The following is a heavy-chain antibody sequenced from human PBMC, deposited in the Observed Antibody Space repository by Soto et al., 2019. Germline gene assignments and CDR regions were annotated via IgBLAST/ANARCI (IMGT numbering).Heavy chain of an antibody. V-gene: IGHV3-30*18. CDR2: ITNNRSNK. J-gene: IGHJ4*02. Sequence: GGSLRLSCAASGFTFSSYSMNWVRQAPGKGLEWVAVITNNRSNKYYADSVKGRFTISRDNSKNTLYLQMNSLRAEDTAVYYSAKASFYDQPDYRGQGTLVTV. D-gene: IGHD3-22*01. CDR1: GFTFSSYS. CDR3: AKASFYDQPDY.